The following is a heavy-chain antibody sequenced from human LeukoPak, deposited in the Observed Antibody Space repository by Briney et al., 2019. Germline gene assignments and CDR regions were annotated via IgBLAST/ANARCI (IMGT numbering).Heavy chain of an antibody. J-gene: IGHJ6*03. D-gene: IGHD3-10*01. V-gene: IGHV1-46*01. CDR2: INPSGGST. CDR3: ARGPRITLVRGGQWYYYMDV. CDR1: GYTFTSYY. Sequence: GASVRVSCKASGYTFTSYYMHWVRQAPGQGLEWMGIINPSGGSTSYAQKFQGRVTMTRDTSTSTVYMDLSSLRSEDTAVYYCARGPRITLVRGGQWYYYMDVWGKGTTVTISS.